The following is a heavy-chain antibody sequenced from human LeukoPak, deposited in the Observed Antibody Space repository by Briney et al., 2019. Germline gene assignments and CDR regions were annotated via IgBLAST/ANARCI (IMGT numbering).Heavy chain of an antibody. D-gene: IGHD6-25*01. Sequence: ASVKVSCKASGYTFTGYYMHWVRQAPGQGLEWMGWINPNSGGTNYAQKFQGRVTMTRDTSISTAYMELSRLRSDDTAVYYCAKEIAAGTWPLDYWGQGTLVTVSS. CDR2: INPNSGGT. V-gene: IGHV1-2*02. J-gene: IGHJ4*02. CDR3: AKEIAAGTWPLDY. CDR1: GYTFTGYY.